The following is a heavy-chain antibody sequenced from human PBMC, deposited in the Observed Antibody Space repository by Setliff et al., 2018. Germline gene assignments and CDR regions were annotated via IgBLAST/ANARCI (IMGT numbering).Heavy chain of an antibody. CDR2: TIPSFGST. Sequence: SVKVSCKASGYTFTNYGISWVRQAPGQGLEWMGGTIPSFGSTNYAQKFQDRVTIITDESTSTAYMGLSSLRTEDTAVYYCAREGVDTRSSTDYRYYMDVWGKGTTVTVSS. CDR3: AREGVDTRSSTDYRYYMDV. V-gene: IGHV1-69*05. D-gene: IGHD5-18*01. J-gene: IGHJ6*03. CDR1: GYTFTNYG.